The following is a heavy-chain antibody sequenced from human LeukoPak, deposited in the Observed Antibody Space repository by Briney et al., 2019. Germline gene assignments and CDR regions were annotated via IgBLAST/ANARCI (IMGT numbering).Heavy chain of an antibody. CDR2: ISADGDTK. V-gene: IGHV3-30*03. J-gene: IGHJ4*02. CDR3: ARGDTSGYYYRFFDY. Sequence: PGRSLRLSCAASGFTFSSHGMHRVRQAPGKGLEWVVVISADGDTKYYADSVKGRFTISRDNSKNTVYLQMNSLRAEDTAVYYCARGDTSGYYYRFFDYWGQGTLVTVSS. CDR1: GFTFSSHG. D-gene: IGHD3-22*01.